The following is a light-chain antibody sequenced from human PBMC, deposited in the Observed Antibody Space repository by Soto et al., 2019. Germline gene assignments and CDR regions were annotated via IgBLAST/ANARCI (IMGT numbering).Light chain of an antibody. J-gene: IGKJ1*01. CDR3: QQYGSSPPIT. CDR2: DAP. V-gene: IGKV3-20*01. CDR1: QTVRNNY. Sequence: EFVLTQSPGTLSLSPGERATLSCRASQTVRNNYLAWYQQKPGQAPRLLIYDAPSRATGIPDRFSGGGSGTDFTLTISRLEPEDFAVYYCQQYGSSPPITFGQGTKVDIK.